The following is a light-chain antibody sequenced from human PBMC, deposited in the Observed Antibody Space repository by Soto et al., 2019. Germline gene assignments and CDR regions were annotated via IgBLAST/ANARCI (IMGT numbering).Light chain of an antibody. CDR2: GAS. V-gene: IGKV3-20*01. J-gene: IGKJ5*01. CDR1: QSVSNNY. Sequence: EIVLAQSPGTPSLSPGERATLACSASQSVSNNYLAWYQQKPGQAPRLLIYGASNRATGIPDRFSGSGSGTDFTLTISSLQSEDFATYYCQQLNSYPITFGQGTRLEIK. CDR3: QQLNSYPIT.